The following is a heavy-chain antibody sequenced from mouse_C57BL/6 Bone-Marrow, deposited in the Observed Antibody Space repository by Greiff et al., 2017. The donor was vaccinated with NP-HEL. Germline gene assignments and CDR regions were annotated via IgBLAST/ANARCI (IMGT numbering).Heavy chain of an antibody. J-gene: IGHJ3*01. CDR2: ISNGGGSS. V-gene: IGHV5-12*01. CDR1: GFTFSDYY. CDR3: ARQNDGYYFWFAY. Sequence: EVKVVESGGGLVQPGGSLKLSCAASGFTFSDYYMYWVRQPPEKRLEWVAYISNGGGSSYYPDTVKGRFTISRDNAKNPLYLQMSRLKSEDTAMYYCARQNDGYYFWFAYWGQGTLVTVSA. D-gene: IGHD2-3*01.